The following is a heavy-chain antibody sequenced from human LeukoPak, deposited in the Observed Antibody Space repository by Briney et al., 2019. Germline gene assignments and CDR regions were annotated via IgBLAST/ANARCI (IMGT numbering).Heavy chain of an antibody. CDR3: ARSLSKLGSLNFFDY. CDR1: GGSISSYY. V-gene: IGHV4-59*08. D-gene: IGHD7-27*01. Sequence: SETLSLTCTVSGGSISSYYWSWIRLPPGKGLEWIGYIYYRSTNYNPSLKSRVTISIDTSKNQLSLKLSSVTAADTAVYYCARSLSKLGSLNFFDYWGQGTLVTVSS. J-gene: IGHJ4*02. CDR2: IYYRST.